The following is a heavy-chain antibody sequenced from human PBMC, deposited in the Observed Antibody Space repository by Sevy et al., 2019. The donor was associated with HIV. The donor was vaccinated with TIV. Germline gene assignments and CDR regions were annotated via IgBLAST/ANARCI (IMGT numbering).Heavy chain of an antibody. CDR3: AGRGGRILYYMDV. CDR2: INDSGST. D-gene: IGHD2-15*01. Sequence: SETLSLTCAVYGGSFSGYYWSWIRQPPGKGLEWIGEINDSGSTNYNPSLKSRVTITVDTTKNQFSLKLSSVTAADTAVYYWAGRGGRILYYMDVWGKGTTVTVSS. CDR1: GGSFSGYY. V-gene: IGHV4-34*01. J-gene: IGHJ6*03.